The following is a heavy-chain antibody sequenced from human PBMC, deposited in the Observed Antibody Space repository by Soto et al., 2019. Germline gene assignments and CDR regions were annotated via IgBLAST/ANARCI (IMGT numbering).Heavy chain of an antibody. CDR2: IYYSGST. CDR1: GGSISSYY. Sequence: PSETLSLTCTVSGGSISSYYWSWIRQPPGKGLEWIGYIYYSGSTNYNPSLKSRVTISVDTSKNQFSLKLSSVTAADTAVYYCARDYLQPSSSSASGAFDIWGQGTMVTVSS. V-gene: IGHV4-59*01. J-gene: IGHJ3*02. D-gene: IGHD6-6*01. CDR3: ARDYLQPSSSSASGAFDI.